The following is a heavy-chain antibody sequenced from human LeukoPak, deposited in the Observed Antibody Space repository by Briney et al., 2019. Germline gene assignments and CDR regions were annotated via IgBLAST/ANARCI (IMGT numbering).Heavy chain of an antibody. D-gene: IGHD3-10*01. CDR1: GYTFTSYD. CDR2: MNHNSGNT. Sequence: SVKLSCKASGYTFTSYDINWVRQATGQGLEWMGWMNHNSGNTGYAQKFQGRVTLTRNISISTAYMELSSLRSEDTAVYYCARGARGIIYYYYYMDVWGKGTTVTISS. CDR3: ARGARGIIYYYYYMDV. V-gene: IGHV1-8*01. J-gene: IGHJ6*03.